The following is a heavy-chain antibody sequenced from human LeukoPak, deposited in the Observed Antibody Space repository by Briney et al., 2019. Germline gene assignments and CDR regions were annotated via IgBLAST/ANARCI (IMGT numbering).Heavy chain of an antibody. V-gene: IGHV3-30*02. CDR1: GFIFNTYV. CDR3: ARDGPAYYYDSSGYSNDAFDI. J-gene: IGHJ3*02. CDR2: IRYDGSNK. D-gene: IGHD3-22*01. Sequence: GGSLRLSCAASGFIFNTYVMHWVRQAPGKGLEWLAFIRYDGSNKNYADSVKGRFTISRDNAKNSLYLQMNSLRAEDTAVYYCARDGPAYYYDSSGYSNDAFDIWGQGTMVTVSS.